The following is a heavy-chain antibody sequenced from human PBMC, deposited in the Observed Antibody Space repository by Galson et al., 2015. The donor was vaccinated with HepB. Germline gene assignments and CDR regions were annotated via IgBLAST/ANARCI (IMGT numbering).Heavy chain of an antibody. CDR3: TTTTVTTSSVDYYYYYGMDV. Sequence: SLRLSCAASGFTFSNALMSWVRQAPGKGLEWVGRIKSKTDGGTTDYAAPVKGRFTISRDDSKNTLYLQMNSLKTEDTAVYYCTTTTVTTSSVDYYYYYGMDVWGQGTTVTVSS. J-gene: IGHJ6*02. CDR1: GFTFSNAL. V-gene: IGHV3-15*01. D-gene: IGHD4-11*01. CDR2: IKSKTDGGTT.